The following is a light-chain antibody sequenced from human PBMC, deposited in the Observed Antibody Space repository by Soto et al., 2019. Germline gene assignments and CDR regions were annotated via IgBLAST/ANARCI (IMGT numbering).Light chain of an antibody. J-gene: IGKJ3*01. Sequence: EIVMTQSPATLSVSPGERATLSCRASQSVSSNLVWYQQKPGQAPRLLIYDASTRVTGTPARFSGSGSGTEFTLTISSLQSEDFAVYYGQQYNNWPPFTFGPGTKVDIK. CDR1: QSVSSN. CDR2: DAS. V-gene: IGKV3-15*01. CDR3: QQYNNWPPFT.